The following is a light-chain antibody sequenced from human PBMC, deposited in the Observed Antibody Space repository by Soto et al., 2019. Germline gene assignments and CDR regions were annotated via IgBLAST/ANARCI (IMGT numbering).Light chain of an antibody. V-gene: IGKV3-15*01. CDR1: QSVGSN. CDR2: GAS. Sequence: EIVMTQSPATLSVSPGESATLSCRASQSVGSNLAWYQHKPGQAPRLLISGASTRATGLPARFSGSGSGPEFTLTISSLQSEDFAIYYCQPYNNWPLTFGGGTKV. CDR3: QPYNNWPLT. J-gene: IGKJ4*01.